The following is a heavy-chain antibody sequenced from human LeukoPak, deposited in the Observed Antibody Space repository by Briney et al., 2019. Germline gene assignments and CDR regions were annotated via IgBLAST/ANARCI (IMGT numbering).Heavy chain of an antibody. CDR1: GGSFSRYY. CDR2: INHSGST. J-gene: IGHJ4*02. CDR3: AGKLYFEY. V-gene: IGHV4-34*01. Sequence: SETLSLTCAVNGGSFSRYYWSWIRQPPGKGLEWIGEINHSGSTNYNPSLKSRVAISVDTSKNQFSLRLSSVTAADTAVYYCAGKLYFEYWGQGTLVTVSS.